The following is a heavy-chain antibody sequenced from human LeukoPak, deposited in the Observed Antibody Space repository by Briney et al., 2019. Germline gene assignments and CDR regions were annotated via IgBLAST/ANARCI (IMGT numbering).Heavy chain of an antibody. CDR1: GGSISSDTSH. CDR3: ARVSYCSGGSCYRNYYYYYMDV. D-gene: IGHD2-15*01. Sequence: PSETLSLTCTVSGGSISSDTSHWGWIRQPPGKGLEWIGSIHYTGRTYYNPSLKSRVTISVDTSKNQFSLKLSSVTAADTAVYYCARVSYCSGGSCYRNYYYYYMDVWGKGTTVTISS. V-gene: IGHV4-39*07. J-gene: IGHJ6*03. CDR2: IHYTGRT.